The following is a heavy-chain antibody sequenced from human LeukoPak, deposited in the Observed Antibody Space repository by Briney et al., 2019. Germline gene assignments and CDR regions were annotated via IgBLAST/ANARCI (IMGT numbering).Heavy chain of an antibody. CDR3: ARALYYDILTGYQTHTYYFDY. CDR2: IISGSSDI. V-gene: IGHV3-21*01. D-gene: IGHD3-9*01. CDR1: GFTFSGYT. Sequence: PGGSLRLSCAASGFTFSGYTMNCVRQAPEKGLEWVSSIISGSSDIYYADSVKGRFTISRDNAQNSLYLQMNSLRAEDTAVYYCARALYYDILTGYQTHTYYFDYWGQGTLVTVSS. J-gene: IGHJ4*02.